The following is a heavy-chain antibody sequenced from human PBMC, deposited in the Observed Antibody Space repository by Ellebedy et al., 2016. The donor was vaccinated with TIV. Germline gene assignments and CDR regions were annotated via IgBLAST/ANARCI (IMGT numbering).Heavy chain of an antibody. CDR3: AKDQEFYYGSGSNFDS. J-gene: IGHJ4*02. V-gene: IGHV3-30*18. CDR2: ISYDGIDE. Sequence: LSLTCXASGFTFSNYGMHWVRQAPGKGLEWVAVISYDGIDESYADSVKGRFTISRDNYKNTLYLQMNSLRAEDTAVYYCAKDQEFYYGSGSNFDSWGQGTLVTVSS. CDR1: GFTFSNYG. D-gene: IGHD3-10*01.